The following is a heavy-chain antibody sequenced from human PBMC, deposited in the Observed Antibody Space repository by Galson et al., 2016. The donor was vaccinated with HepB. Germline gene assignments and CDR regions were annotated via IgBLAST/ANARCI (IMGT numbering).Heavy chain of an antibody. CDR3: ARSTEYYFDY. V-gene: IGHV1-2*04. J-gene: IGHJ4*02. CDR1: GYTFTDYY. Sequence: SVKVSCKASGYTFTDYYMHWVRQAPGQGLEWMGWISPHSGASNYAQKFQGWVTLTRDTSISTSYMDLRRLKSDDTAAYYCARSTEYYFDYWGQGTLVTVSS. CDR2: ISPHSGAS.